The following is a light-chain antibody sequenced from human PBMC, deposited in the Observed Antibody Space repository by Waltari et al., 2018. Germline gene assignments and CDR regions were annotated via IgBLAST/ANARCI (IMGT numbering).Light chain of an antibody. CDR1: SSNIGSKS. J-gene: IGLJ2*01. Sequence: QSVLTPPPSVSGNPGQRVSISCSGTSSNIGSKSVNWYQQVPGTAPQLLIYSNNQRPSGVPDLFSGSKSGTSASLAISGLQSEDEADYYCATWDDSLNGLFGGGTKLTVL. CDR2: SNN. CDR3: ATWDDSLNGL. V-gene: IGLV1-44*01.